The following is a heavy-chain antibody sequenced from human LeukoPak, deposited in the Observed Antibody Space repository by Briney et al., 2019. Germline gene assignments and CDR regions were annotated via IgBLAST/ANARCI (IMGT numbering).Heavy chain of an antibody. J-gene: IGHJ4*02. V-gene: IGHV1-2*02. Sequence: ASVKVSCKASGYTFTGYYMHWVRQAPGQGLEWMGWINPNSGDTNYAQKFQGRVTMTRDTSISTAYMELSRLRSDDTAVYYCARSIAAPSTYYFDYWGQGTLVTVSS. CDR1: GYTFTGYY. CDR2: INPNSGDT. D-gene: IGHD6-6*01. CDR3: ARSIAAPSTYYFDY.